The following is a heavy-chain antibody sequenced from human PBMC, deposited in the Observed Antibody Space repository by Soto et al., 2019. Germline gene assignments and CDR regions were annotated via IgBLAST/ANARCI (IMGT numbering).Heavy chain of an antibody. Sequence: SVKVSCKASGGTFSSYAISWVRQAPGQGLEWMGGIIPIFGTANYAQKFQGRVTITADESTSTAYMELSSLRSEDTAVYYCARVGSPLRYFDWLTAFDIWGQGTMVTVSS. J-gene: IGHJ3*02. CDR2: IIPIFGTA. CDR1: GGTFSSYA. CDR3: ARVGSPLRYFDWLTAFDI. D-gene: IGHD3-9*01. V-gene: IGHV1-69*13.